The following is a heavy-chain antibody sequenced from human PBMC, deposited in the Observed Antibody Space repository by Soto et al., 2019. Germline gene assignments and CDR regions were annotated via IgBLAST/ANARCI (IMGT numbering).Heavy chain of an antibody. CDR3: ARGPRRAAWFGEFRFDY. V-gene: IGHV3-48*02. Sequence: GGSLRLSCAASGFTFSSYSMNWVRQAPGKGLEWVSYISSSSSTIYYADSVKGRFTISRDNAKNSLYLQMNSLRDEDTAVYYCARGPRRAAWFGEFRFDYWGQGTLVTVSS. J-gene: IGHJ4*02. CDR1: GFTFSSYS. CDR2: ISSSSSTI. D-gene: IGHD3-10*01.